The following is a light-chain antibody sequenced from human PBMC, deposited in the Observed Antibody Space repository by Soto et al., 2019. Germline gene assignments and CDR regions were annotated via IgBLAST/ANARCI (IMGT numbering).Light chain of an antibody. CDR1: QSISSW. Sequence: DIQMTQSPSTLSASVGDRVTITCRASQSISSWLAWYQQESGRAPKLLIYDAFRVDSGMRSRFSASGTESDFTLTISSLQPDDLGTCYCQQYKSYSPPLGQGTKVDIK. J-gene: IGKJ1*01. V-gene: IGKV1-5*01. CDR2: DAF. CDR3: QQYKSYSPP.